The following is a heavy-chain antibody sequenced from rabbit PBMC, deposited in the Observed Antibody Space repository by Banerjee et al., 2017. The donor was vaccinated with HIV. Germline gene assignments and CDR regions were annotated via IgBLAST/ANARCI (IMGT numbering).Heavy chain of an antibody. J-gene: IGHJ4*01. CDR2: IGTGSGST. CDR1: GFSFSGSYW. Sequence: QEQLEESGGDLVKPKGSLTLTCTASGFSFSGSYWICWVRQAPGEGLEWIACIGTGSGSTYYASWAKGRFTISKTSSTTVTLQMTSLTAADTATYFCTREGSPYSNFNLWGQGTLVTVS. V-gene: IGHV1S45*01. CDR3: TREGSPYSNFNL. D-gene: IGHD3-3*01.